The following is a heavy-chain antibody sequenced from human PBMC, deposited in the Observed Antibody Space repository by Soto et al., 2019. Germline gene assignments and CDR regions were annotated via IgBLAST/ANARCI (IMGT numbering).Heavy chain of an antibody. J-gene: IGHJ4*02. CDR1: GGSISSGGYY. Sequence: QVQLQESGPGLVKPSQTLSLTCTVSGGSISSGGYYWSWIRQHPGKGLEWIGYIYYSGSTYYNPSLKSRVTISVDTSKNQFALKLSSVTAADTAVYYCARCQYYYDSRGIQNDYWGQGTLVTVSS. CDR3: ARCQYYYDSRGIQNDY. D-gene: IGHD3-22*01. V-gene: IGHV4-31*03. CDR2: IYYSGST.